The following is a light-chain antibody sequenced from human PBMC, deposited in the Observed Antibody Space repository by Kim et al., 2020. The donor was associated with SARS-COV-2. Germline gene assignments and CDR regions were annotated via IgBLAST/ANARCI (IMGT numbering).Light chain of an antibody. CDR3: AAWDDSLNGWV. CDR1: NSNIGSNT. Sequence: QSVLTQPPSTSGTPGQRVTISCSGSNSNIGSNTANWYQQLPGTAPKVLIYNDNKRPSGVPDRVSGSKSGTSASLAISGLQSEDEADYYCAAWDDSLNGWVCGGGTKVTVL. J-gene: IGLJ3*02. CDR2: NDN. V-gene: IGLV1-44*01.